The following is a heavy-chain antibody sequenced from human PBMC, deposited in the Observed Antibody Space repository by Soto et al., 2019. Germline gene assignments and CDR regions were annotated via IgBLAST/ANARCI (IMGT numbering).Heavy chain of an antibody. V-gene: IGHV3-30*18. CDR2: ISYDGSNK. CDR1: GFTFSSYG. Sequence: GGSLRLSCAASGFTFSSYGMHWVRQAPGKGLEWVAVISYDGSNKYYADSVKGRFTISRDNSKNTLYLQMNSLRAEDTAVYYCAKDIAAALYYYYGMDVWGQRTTVTVPS. D-gene: IGHD6-13*01. CDR3: AKDIAAALYYYYGMDV. J-gene: IGHJ6*02.